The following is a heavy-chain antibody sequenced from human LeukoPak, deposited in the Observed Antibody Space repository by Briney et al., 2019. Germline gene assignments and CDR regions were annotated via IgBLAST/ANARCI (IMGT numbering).Heavy chain of an antibody. J-gene: IGHJ4*02. V-gene: IGHV3-48*02. CDR2: ISSSSSSTI. Sequence: GGSLRLSCAASGFTFSSYRMNWVRQAPGKGLEWVSYISSSSSSTIYYADSVKGRFTISRDNDKNSLYLQMNSLRDEDAAVYYCARAGSGWYFDYWGQGTLVTVSS. D-gene: IGHD6-19*01. CDR3: ARAGSGWYFDY. CDR1: GFTFSSYR.